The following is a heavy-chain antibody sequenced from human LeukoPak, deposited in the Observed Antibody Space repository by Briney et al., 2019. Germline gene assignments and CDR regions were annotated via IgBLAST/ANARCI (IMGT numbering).Heavy chain of an antibody. CDR3: AKGGTSVTRYVDY. Sequence: GGSLRLSCVASGFAFSSYSMQWVRQTPGKGLEWVGILSYDGTNTYYGESVKGRFTISRDNSQNTVYLQMNSLRAEDTAVYYCAKGGTSVTRYVDYWGQGTLVTVSS. J-gene: IGHJ4*02. D-gene: IGHD4-17*01. CDR2: LSYDGTNT. V-gene: IGHV3-30*18. CDR1: GFAFSSYS.